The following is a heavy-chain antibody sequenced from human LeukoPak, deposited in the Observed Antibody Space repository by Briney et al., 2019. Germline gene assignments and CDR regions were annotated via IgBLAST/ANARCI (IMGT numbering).Heavy chain of an antibody. Sequence: PSETLSLTCAVYGGSFSGYYWSWIRQPPGKGLEWIGEINHSGSTNYNPSLKSRVTISVDTSKNQFSLKLSSVTAADTAVYYCARGVGTLITRNWFDPWGQGTLVTVSS. J-gene: IGHJ5*02. CDR2: INHSGST. CDR3: ARGVGTLITRNWFDP. D-gene: IGHD1-26*01. CDR1: GGSFSGYY. V-gene: IGHV4-34*01.